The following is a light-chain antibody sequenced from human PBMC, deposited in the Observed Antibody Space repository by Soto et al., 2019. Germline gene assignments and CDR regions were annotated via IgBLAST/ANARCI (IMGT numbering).Light chain of an antibody. CDR2: WAS. CDR1: QSVLYSSNNKNY. Sequence: DIVMTQSPDSLAVSLGERATINCKSSQSVLYSSNNKNYLAWYQQKPGQPPKLLIYWASTRESGVPERFSGSGSGKDFPLTISSLQAEDVAVYYCQQYYSPPITFGQGTRLEIK. V-gene: IGKV4-1*01. CDR3: QQYYSPPIT. J-gene: IGKJ5*01.